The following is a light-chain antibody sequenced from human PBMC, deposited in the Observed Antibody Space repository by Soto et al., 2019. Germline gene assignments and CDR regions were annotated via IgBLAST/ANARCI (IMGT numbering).Light chain of an antibody. J-gene: IGKJ2*01. CDR3: QPSYSTPRT. CDR2: AAS. V-gene: IGKV1-39*01. Sequence: IQRTQSPSSLSASVGDRVTISCRASQSISSYLNWYQQKPGKARKLLIYAASSLQSGVTSRFSGSGSGTDFTLTISSLQPEDFTTYYCQPSYSTPRTFGPGTEVKIK. CDR1: QSISSY.